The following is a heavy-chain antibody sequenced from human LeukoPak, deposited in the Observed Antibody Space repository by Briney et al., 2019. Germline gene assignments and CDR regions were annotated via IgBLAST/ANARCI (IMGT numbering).Heavy chain of an antibody. CDR1: GGSGLRGSHS. J-gene: IGHJ4*02. Sequence: SETLSLTCTVSGGSGLRGSHSWGWIRQPPGKGLEWIGSAYYNGNTFFNPTLKSRVTMSADTSKNQFSLRLISVTAADTAVYYCARKIVGATIEVEGYYFDYWGQGTLVTVSS. CDR3: ARKIVGATIEVEGYYFDY. CDR2: AYYNGNT. D-gene: IGHD1-26*01. V-gene: IGHV4-39*01.